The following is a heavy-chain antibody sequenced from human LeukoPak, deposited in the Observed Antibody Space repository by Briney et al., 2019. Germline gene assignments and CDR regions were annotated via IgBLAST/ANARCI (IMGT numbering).Heavy chain of an antibody. J-gene: IGHJ4*02. CDR1: GFTFSSYW. CDR3: AGHRVYGYYFDY. D-gene: IGHD3-10*01. CDR2: INTDGSST. V-gene: IGHV3-74*01. Sequence: GGSLRLSCAASGFTFSSYWMHWVRQAPGKGLVWVSRINTDGSSTSYADSVKGRFTISRDNAKNTLYLQMSSLGAEDTAVYYCAGHRVYGYYFDYWGQGTLVTVSS.